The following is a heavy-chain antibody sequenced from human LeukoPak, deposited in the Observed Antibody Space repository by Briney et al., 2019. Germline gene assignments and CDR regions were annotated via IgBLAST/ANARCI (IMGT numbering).Heavy chain of an antibody. Sequence: SETLSLTCTVSGGSMSGHYWGWIRQPPGKGLECIGYIYFSGSADYNPSLKSRVTISVDTSKNQFSLKLSSVTAADTAVYYCARWTVGFDPWGQGTLVTVSS. J-gene: IGHJ5*02. CDR2: IYFSGSA. V-gene: IGHV4-59*11. D-gene: IGHD3/OR15-3a*01. CDR1: GGSMSGHY. CDR3: ARWTVGFDP.